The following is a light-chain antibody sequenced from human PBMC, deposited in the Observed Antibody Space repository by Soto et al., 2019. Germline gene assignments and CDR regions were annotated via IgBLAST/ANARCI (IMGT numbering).Light chain of an antibody. CDR1: QSVSSSY. V-gene: IGKV3-20*01. CDR3: QQYDNSIT. Sequence: EIVLTQSPDTLSLSPGESATLSCRASQSVSSSYLAWYQQKPGQAPRLLIYGASSRATGIPDRFSGSGSGTDFTLTINRLEPEDFAVFYCQQYDNSITFGQGTRLEI. CDR2: GAS. J-gene: IGKJ5*01.